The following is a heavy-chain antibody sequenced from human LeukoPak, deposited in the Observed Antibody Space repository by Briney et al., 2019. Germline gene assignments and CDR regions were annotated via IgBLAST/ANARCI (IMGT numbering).Heavy chain of an antibody. Sequence: ASVKVSCKASGGTFSSYAISGVRQAPGQGLKGMGRIIPIFGTANYAQKFQGRVMITTDESTSTAYMELSSLRSEDTAVYYCARDPPTVGAFDIWGQGTMVTVSS. CDR2: IIPIFGTA. V-gene: IGHV1-69*05. CDR1: GGTFSSYA. J-gene: IGHJ3*02. D-gene: IGHD4-17*01. CDR3: ARDPPTVGAFDI.